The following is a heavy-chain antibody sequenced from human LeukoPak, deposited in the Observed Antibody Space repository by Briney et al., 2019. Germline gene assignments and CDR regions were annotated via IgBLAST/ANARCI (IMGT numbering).Heavy chain of an antibody. J-gene: IGHJ4*02. D-gene: IGHD3-22*01. CDR2: IKEEGSGK. V-gene: IGHV3-7*02. CDR1: GFTFSSYW. Sequence: PGGSVRLSCVASGFTFSSYWMSWVRQAPGKGLEWVANIKEEGSGKYYVDSVKGRFTISRDNAKNSLYLQMNSLRAEDTAVYYCARIYYDSSGYRLFDYWGQGTLVTVSS. CDR3: ARIYYDSSGYRLFDY.